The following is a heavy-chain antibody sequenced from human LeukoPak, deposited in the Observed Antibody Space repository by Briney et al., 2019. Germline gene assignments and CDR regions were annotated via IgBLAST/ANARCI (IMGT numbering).Heavy chain of an antibody. D-gene: IGHD3-10*01. Sequence: ASVKVSCKASGGTFSSYAISWVRQAPGQGLEWTGGIIPIFGTANYAQKFQGRVTITADESTSTAYMELSSLRSEDTAVYYCASGITMVRGVGNYWGQGTLVAVSS. J-gene: IGHJ4*02. V-gene: IGHV1-69*13. CDR2: IIPIFGTA. CDR1: GGTFSSYA. CDR3: ASGITMVRGVGNY.